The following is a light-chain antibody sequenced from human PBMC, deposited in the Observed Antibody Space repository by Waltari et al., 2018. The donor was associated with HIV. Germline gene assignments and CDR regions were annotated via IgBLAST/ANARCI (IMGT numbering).Light chain of an antibody. V-gene: IGLV2-23*02. CDR2: EVT. J-gene: IGLJ1*01. CDR3: SSYATGNTYV. Sequence: QSALTQPASVSGSPGQSITISCTGTNSDIGKYNLVSWYQQHPGRVPKVLIFEVTTRPSGISHRFSGSKYDNTASLTISGLQAEDEADYYCSSYATGNTYVFGTGTSVTVL. CDR1: NSDIGKYNL.